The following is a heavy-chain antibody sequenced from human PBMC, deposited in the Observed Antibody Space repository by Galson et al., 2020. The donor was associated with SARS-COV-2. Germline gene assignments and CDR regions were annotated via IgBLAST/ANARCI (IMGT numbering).Heavy chain of an antibody. CDR3: ARERYDSSTPYFDY. CDR2: IYYSGST. Sequence: ASETLSLTCTVSGGSISSSSYYWGWIRQPPGKGLEWIGSIYYSGSTYYNPSLKSRVTISVDTSKNQFSLKLSSVTAADTAVYYCARERYDSSTPYFDYWGQGTLVTVSS. D-gene: IGHD3-22*01. V-gene: IGHV4-39*07. CDR1: GGSISSSSYY. J-gene: IGHJ4*02.